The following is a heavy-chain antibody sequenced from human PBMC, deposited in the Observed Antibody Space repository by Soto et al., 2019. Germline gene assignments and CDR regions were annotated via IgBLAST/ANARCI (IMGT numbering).Heavy chain of an antibody. Sequence: EVQLVESGGGLVQPGGSLRLSCAASGFTISGNAMNWVRQAPGRGLALVSYISSSSTNIHYADSVMGRFTISRDNAKNSLYLQMNSLRDEDTAVYRCARDLSWGSKWYYYMDVWGKGTTVTVSS. D-gene: IGHD3-16*01. CDR3: ARDLSWGSKWYYYMDV. V-gene: IGHV3-48*02. CDR2: ISSSSTNI. J-gene: IGHJ6*03. CDR1: GFTISGNA.